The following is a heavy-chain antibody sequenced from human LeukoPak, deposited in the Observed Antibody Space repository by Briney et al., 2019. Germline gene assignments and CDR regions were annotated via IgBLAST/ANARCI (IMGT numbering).Heavy chain of an antibody. V-gene: IGHV1-2*04. Sequence: ASVKVSCTASGYTFTGYYMHWVRQAPGQGLEWMGWINPNSGGTNYAQKFQGWVTMTRDTSISTAYMELSRLRSDDTAVYYCARLSGTPHYYFDYWGQGTLVTVSS. D-gene: IGHD5-12*01. CDR2: INPNSGGT. CDR3: ARLSGTPHYYFDY. CDR1: GYTFTGYY. J-gene: IGHJ4*02.